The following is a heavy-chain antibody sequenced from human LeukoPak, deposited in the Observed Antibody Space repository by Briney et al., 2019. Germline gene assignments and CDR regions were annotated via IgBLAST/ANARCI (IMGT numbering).Heavy chain of an antibody. J-gene: IGHJ4*02. Sequence: GGSLRLSCAASGFTFSSYEMNWVRQAPGKGLEWVSYISSSGSTIYYADSVKGRFTISRDNAKNSLYLQMNSLRAEDTAVYYCARESDYGDHPLGYWGQGTLVTVSS. D-gene: IGHD4-17*01. CDR1: GFTFSSYE. CDR3: ARESDYGDHPLGY. CDR2: ISSSGSTI. V-gene: IGHV3-48*03.